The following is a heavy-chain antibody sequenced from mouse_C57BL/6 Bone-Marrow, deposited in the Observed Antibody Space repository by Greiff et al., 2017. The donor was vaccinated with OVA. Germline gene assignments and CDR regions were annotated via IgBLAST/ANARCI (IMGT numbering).Heavy chain of an antibody. CDR1: GFSLTSYG. V-gene: IGHV2-5*01. Sequence: QVQLQQSGPGLVQPSQSLSITCTVSGFSLTSYGVHWVRQSPGKGLEWLGVIWRGGSTDYNAALMSRLCITKDNYKSKVFFKMNSLQADDTAIYYCAKTLGGVLDYYDMDYWGKGTSVTVSS. CDR3: AKTLGGVLDYYDMDY. J-gene: IGHJ4*01. D-gene: IGHD2-10*02. CDR2: IWRGGST.